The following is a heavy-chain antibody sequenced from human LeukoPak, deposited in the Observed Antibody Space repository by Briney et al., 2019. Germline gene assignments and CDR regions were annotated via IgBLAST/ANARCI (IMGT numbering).Heavy chain of an antibody. Sequence: GGSLRLPCAASGFTFATYAMSGVRQAPGKGPEWVSGIRRGGDTTYYADSVKGRFTISRDNSQNTLYLQMNSLRAEDTAVYYCARGHTDSEWLYFDSWGQGSLVTVSS. D-gene: IGHD5-12*01. CDR3: ARGHTDSEWLYFDS. V-gene: IGHV3-23*01. CDR2: IRRGGDTT. CDR1: GFTFATYA. J-gene: IGHJ4*02.